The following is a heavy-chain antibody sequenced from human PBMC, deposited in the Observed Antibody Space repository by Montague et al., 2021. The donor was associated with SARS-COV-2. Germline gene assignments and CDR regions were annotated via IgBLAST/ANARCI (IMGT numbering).Heavy chain of an antibody. CDR3: ARVPSETQYYDFWCGYFDNWFDP. CDR1: GASLSDYY. D-gene: IGHD3-3*01. CDR2: INHSGST. J-gene: IGHJ5*02. Sequence: SETLSLTCAVYGASLSDYYWTWIRQPPGKGLEWIGEINHSGSTNYDPFLKSRVTISVDTSNNQFSLRLRSVTAADTAVYYCARVPSETQYYDFWCGYFDNWFDPWGQGTLVTVSS. V-gene: IGHV4-34*01.